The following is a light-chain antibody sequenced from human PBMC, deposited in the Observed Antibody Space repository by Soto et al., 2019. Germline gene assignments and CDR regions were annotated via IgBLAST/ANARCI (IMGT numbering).Light chain of an antibody. CDR1: QSVSSY. J-gene: IGKJ5*01. V-gene: IGKV3-11*01. CDR2: DAS. CDR3: QQRSSWPPVT. Sequence: EIVLTQSPVTLSLSPGERATLSCRASQSVSSYLAWYQQKPGQAPRLLIYDASNRATGIPDRFSGSGSGTDFTLTIDNLEPEDFAMYYCQQRSSWPPVTFGQGTRLEIK.